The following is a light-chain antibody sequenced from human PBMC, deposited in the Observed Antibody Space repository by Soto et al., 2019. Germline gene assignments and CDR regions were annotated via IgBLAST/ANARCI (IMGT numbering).Light chain of an antibody. J-gene: IGLJ1*01. CDR2: EVI. CDR1: SSDVGAYDY. Sequence: QSVLTQPASVSGSPGQSITISCTGTSSDVGAYDYVSWYQQHPGKDPKLMIYEVINRPSVVSNRFSGSKSGNTASLTISGLQAEDEADYYCCSYRSSAPLVVFGSGTKVTVL. V-gene: IGLV2-14*01. CDR3: CSYRSSAPLVV.